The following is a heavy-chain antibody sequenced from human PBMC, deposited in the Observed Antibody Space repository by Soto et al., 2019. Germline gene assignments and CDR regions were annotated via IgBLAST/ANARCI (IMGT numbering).Heavy chain of an antibody. CDR2: INGDGTST. CDR3: ARDGKGWFDP. J-gene: IGHJ5*02. Sequence: GGSLRLSCAASGFIFSSYWMHWVRQAPGKGLVWISRINGDGTSTRNADSVKGRFTISRDNAKNTLYLQMNSLTAADTAVYYCARDGKGWFDPWGQGTLVTVSS. V-gene: IGHV3-74*01. CDR1: GFIFSSYW. D-gene: IGHD1-1*01.